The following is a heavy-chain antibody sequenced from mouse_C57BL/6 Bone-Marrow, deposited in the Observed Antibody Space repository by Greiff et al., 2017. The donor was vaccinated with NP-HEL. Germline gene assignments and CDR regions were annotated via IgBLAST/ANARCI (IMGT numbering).Heavy chain of an antibody. Sequence: QVQLQQSGPGLVQPSQSLSITCTVSGFSLTSYGVHWVRQSPGKGLEWMGVIWSGGSTEYNAAIIYRLSISKNNSKSQVFFKMNSLQADDTAIYYCARNEFYYAMDYWGQGTSVTVSS. CDR1: GFSLTSYG. CDR2: IWSGGST. CDR3: ARNEFYYAMDY. J-gene: IGHJ4*01. V-gene: IGHV2-2*01.